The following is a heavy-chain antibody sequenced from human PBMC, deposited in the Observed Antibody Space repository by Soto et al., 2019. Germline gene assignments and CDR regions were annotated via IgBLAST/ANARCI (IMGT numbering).Heavy chain of an antibody. J-gene: IGHJ4*02. CDR3: ARGLPHEREPLVQYFDC. D-gene: IGHD1-26*01. CDR2: VDYSGST. V-gene: IGHV4-59*02. CDR1: GGSVSNSY. Sequence: SETLSLTCTVSGGSVSNSYWGWIRQPPGKGLEWVAYVDYSGSTNYNPSLGSRVTISVDKSKNQFSLKMASVTGADTAVYYCARGLPHEREPLVQYFDCWCQGTLVT.